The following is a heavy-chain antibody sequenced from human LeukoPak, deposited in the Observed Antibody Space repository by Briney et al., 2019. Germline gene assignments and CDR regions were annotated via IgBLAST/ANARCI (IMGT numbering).Heavy chain of an antibody. V-gene: IGHV4-39*01. Sequence: KPSETLSLTCTVSGGSISSSSYYWGWIRQPPGKGLEWIGSIYYSGSTYYNPSLKSRVTISVDTSKNQFSLKLSFVTAADTAVYYCARSFRYYDSSGYYLPFGYWGQRTLVTVSS. J-gene: IGHJ4*02. CDR2: IYYSGST. CDR1: GGSISSSSYY. D-gene: IGHD3-22*01. CDR3: ARSFRYYDSSGYYLPFGY.